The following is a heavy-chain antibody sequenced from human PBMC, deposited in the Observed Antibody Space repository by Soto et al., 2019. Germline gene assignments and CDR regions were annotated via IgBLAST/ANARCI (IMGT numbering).Heavy chain of an antibody. D-gene: IGHD6-13*01. Sequence: QMPLVQSGPEVKKPGTSVKVSCKASGFTFTSSAVQWVRQARGQRLEWRGWIVVGSGNTNYAQKFQERVTLTMDMSTSTAYMELGSLTSEDTAVYYCAADRGDSSSCHTALYCFDYWGKGTLVTVSS. J-gene: IGHJ4*02. CDR2: IVVGSGNT. CDR3: AADRGDSSSCHTALYCFDY. V-gene: IGHV1-58*01. CDR1: GFTFTSSA.